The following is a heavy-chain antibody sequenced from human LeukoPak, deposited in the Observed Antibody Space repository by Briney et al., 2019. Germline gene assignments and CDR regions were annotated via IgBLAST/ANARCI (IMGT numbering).Heavy chain of an antibody. D-gene: IGHD6-19*01. CDR1: GVSISSYF. CDR3: ARGLAVANYYYYYMDV. V-gene: IGHV4-4*07. CDR2: IYTSGST. J-gene: IGHJ6*03. Sequence: SETLSLTCSVSGVSISSYFWSCIRQPAGKGLEWIGRIYTSGSTNSNPSLKSRVTMSVDTSKNQFSLKLSSVTAADTAVYYCARGLAVANYYYYYMDVWGKGTTVTVSS.